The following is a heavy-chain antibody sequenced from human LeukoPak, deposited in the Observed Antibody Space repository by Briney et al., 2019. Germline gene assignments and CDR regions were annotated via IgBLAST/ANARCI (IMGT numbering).Heavy chain of an antibody. CDR1: GGSISSYY. Sequence: SETLSLTCTVSGGSISSYYWYWIRQPAGMGLEWIGRVYTSGSTNYNPSFKSRVTISVDTSKNQFSLKLSSVTAADTAVYYCARGVGGSSNQRGYYGMDVWGQGTTVTV. J-gene: IGHJ6*02. CDR2: VYTSGST. V-gene: IGHV4-4*07. CDR3: ARGVGGSSNQRGYYGMDV. D-gene: IGHD2-15*01.